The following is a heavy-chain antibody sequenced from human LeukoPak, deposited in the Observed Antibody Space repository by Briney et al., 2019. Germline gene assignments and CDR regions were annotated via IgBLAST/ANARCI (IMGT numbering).Heavy chain of an antibody. V-gene: IGHV4-34*01. D-gene: IGHD1-26*01. CDR3: ARLRSPGDFDY. Sequence: SSETLSLTCAVYGGSFSDYYWSWIRQSPEKGLEWIGEIKHTGSTTYNPSLKSRVTISVDTSKNQFSLRLNSVTAADTAMYYCARLRSPGDFDYWGQGTLVTVSS. CDR2: IKHTGST. J-gene: IGHJ4*02. CDR1: GGSFSDYY.